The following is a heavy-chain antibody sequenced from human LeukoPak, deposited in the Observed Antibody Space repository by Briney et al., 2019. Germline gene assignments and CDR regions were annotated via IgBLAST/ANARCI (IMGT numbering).Heavy chain of an antibody. CDR2: IIHIFGTA. J-gene: IGHJ4*02. CDR1: GGTFSSYA. V-gene: IGHV1-69*01. Sequence: ASVKVSCKASGGTFSSYAISWVRQAPGQGLEWMGGIIHIFGTANYAQKFQGRVTITADESTSTAYMELSSLRSEDTAVYYCARQAFWSGYYPYWGQGTLVTVSS. D-gene: IGHD3-3*01. CDR3: ARQAFWSGYYPY.